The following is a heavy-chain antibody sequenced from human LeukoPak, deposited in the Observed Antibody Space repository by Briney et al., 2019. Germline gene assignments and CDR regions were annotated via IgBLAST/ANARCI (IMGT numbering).Heavy chain of an antibody. CDR1: GFTVSSNY. CDR2: IYSGGST. Sequence: PGGSLRLSCAASGFTVSSNYMSWVRQAPGKGLEWVSVIYSGGSTYYADSVKGRFTISSDNAKNSLYLQMNSLRAEDTAVYYCARVAYYYGSGSYYDYWGQGTLVTASS. CDR3: ARVAYYYGSGSYYDY. V-gene: IGHV3-53*01. D-gene: IGHD3-10*01. J-gene: IGHJ4*02.